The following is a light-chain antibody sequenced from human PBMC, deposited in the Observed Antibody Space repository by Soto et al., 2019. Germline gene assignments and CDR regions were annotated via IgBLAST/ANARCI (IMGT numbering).Light chain of an antibody. Sequence: GLSQSPGTLSLSPGERATLSCRASQSVSSSYLAWYQQKPGQAPRLLIYAASSRATGIPDRFSGSGSGTDFTLTISSLQSEDFAVYYCQQYNNWPRTFGQGTKVDIK. CDR3: QQYNNWPRT. V-gene: IGKV3-20*01. CDR2: AAS. J-gene: IGKJ1*01. CDR1: QSVSSSY.